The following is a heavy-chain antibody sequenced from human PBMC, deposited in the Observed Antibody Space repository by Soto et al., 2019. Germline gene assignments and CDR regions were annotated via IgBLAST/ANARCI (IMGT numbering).Heavy chain of an antibody. CDR2: ISHSSSTM. CDR1: GFTLSSYD. V-gene: IGHV3-48*03. Sequence: EVQLVESGGGLVQPGGSLRLSCAASGFTLSSYDMSWVRQAPGKGLEWVSHISHSSSTMYYADSVKGRFTISRDNAKNSLSLQMNSLRADDTAVYYCARERGSAYSDHWGQGTLVTVSS. CDR3: ARERGSAYSDH. J-gene: IGHJ4*02. D-gene: IGHD3-22*01.